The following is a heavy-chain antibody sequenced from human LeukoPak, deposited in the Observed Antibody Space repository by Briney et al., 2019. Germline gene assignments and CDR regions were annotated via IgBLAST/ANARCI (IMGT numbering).Heavy chain of an antibody. D-gene: IGHD3-22*01. CDR3: ARDPWYYDSSGSLYNWFDP. CDR2: IYHSGST. CDR1: GGSISSSNW. J-gene: IGHJ5*02. V-gene: IGHV4-4*02. Sequence: PSEALSLTCAVSGGSISSSNWWSWVRQPPGKGLEWIGEIYHSGSTYYNPSLKSRVTISVDTSKNQFSLKLSSVTAADTAVYYCARDPWYYDSSGSLYNWFDPWGQGTLVTVSS.